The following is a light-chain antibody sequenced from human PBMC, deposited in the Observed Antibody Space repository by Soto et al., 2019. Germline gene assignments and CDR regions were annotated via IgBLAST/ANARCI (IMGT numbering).Light chain of an antibody. V-gene: IGLV1-44*01. CDR1: SSNIESNT. Sequence: QSVLTQPPSASGTPGQRVTTSCSGSSSNIESNTVTWYQQLPGTAPKLVIYSNYDRPSGVPDRFSGSKSGTSASLAITGLQAEDEADYYCQSYDSSLSGSVFGTGTKVTVL. CDR2: SNY. J-gene: IGLJ1*01. CDR3: QSYDSSLSGSV.